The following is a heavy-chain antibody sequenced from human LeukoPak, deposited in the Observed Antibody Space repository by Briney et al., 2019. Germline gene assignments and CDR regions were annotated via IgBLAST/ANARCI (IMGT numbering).Heavy chain of an antibody. J-gene: IGHJ6*02. D-gene: IGHD3-3*01. CDR2: ISSSSSTI. V-gene: IGHV3-48*02. Sequence: PGGSLRLSCAASGFTFSSYSMNWVRQAPGKGLEWVSYISSSSSTIYYADSVKGRFTISRDNAKNSLYLQMNSLRDEDTAVYYCARVKFLEWFPYGMDVWGQGTTVTVSS. CDR1: GFTFSSYS. CDR3: ARVKFLEWFPYGMDV.